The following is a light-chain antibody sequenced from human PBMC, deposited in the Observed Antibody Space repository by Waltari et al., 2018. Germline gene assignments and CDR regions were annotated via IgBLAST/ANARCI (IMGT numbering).Light chain of an antibody. V-gene: IGLV2-23*01. CDR3: CSYAGGTASIL. CDR2: EDT. CDR1: SSDVGSHNL. J-gene: IGLJ2*01. Sequence: QSALPPPASVSGSPGQSITISCTGTSSDVGSHNLVSWYQHHPGKAPKLMIYEDTKRPSGVSNRFSGSKSGNTASLTISGLQAEDEADYYCCSYAGGTASILLGGGTKLTVL.